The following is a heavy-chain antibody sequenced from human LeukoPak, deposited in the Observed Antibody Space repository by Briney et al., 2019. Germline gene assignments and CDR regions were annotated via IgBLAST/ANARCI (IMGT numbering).Heavy chain of an antibody. CDR1: GGSISSYY. CDR2: IYSSGTT. Sequence: PSETLTLTCTVSGGSISSYYWSWIRQPAGKGLEWIGRIYSSGTTNYNPSLNSRVTMSVDTSKNQSSLNLSSVTAADTAVYYCALDHSISSWFFDYWGQGTLVTVSS. V-gene: IGHV4-4*07. J-gene: IGHJ4*02. CDR3: ALDHSISSWFFDY. D-gene: IGHD6-13*01.